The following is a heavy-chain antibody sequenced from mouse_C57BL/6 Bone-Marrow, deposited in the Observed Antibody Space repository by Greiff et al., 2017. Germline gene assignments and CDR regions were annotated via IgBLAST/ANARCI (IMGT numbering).Heavy chain of an antibody. CDR2: ISYDGSN. CDR1: GYSITSGYY. V-gene: IGHV3-6*01. J-gene: IGHJ4*01. CDR3: ARRGGAMDY. Sequence: EVKLVESGPGLVKPSQSLSLTCSVTGYSITSGYYWNWIRQFPGNKLEWMGYISYDGSNNYNPSLKNRISITRNTSKNQFFLTLNSVTTEDTATYYGARRGGAMDYWGQGTSVTVSS.